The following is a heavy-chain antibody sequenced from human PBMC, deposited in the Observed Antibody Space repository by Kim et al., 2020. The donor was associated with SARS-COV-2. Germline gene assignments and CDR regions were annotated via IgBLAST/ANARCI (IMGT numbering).Heavy chain of an antibody. CDR3: ARGSSGYVESWHMRYYFDY. Sequence: SETLSLTCAVYGGSFSGYYWSWIRQPPGKGLEWIGEINHSGSTNYNPSLKSRVTISVDTSKNQFSLKLSSVTAADTAVYYCARGSSGYVESWHMRYYFDYWGQGTLVTVSS. CDR1: GGSFSGYY. J-gene: IGHJ4*02. D-gene: IGHD5-12*01. V-gene: IGHV4-34*01. CDR2: INHSGST.